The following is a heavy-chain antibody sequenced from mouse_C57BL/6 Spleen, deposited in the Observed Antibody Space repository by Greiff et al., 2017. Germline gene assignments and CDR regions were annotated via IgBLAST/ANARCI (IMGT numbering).Heavy chain of an antibody. D-gene: IGHD6-1*01. CDR1: GYPFTSYW. CDR3: ARDDGSPYYAMDY. J-gene: IGHJ4*01. CDR2: IHPNSGST. Sequence: QVQLQQPGAELVKPGASVKLSCKASGYPFTSYWMHWVKQRPGQGLEWIGRIHPNSGSTNYNEKFKSKATLTVDKSSSTAYMQLSSLTSEDSAVYYCARDDGSPYYAMDYWGQGTSVTVSS. V-gene: IGHV1-64*01.